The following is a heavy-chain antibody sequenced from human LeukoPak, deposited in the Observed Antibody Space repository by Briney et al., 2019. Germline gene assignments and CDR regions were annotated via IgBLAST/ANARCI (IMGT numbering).Heavy chain of an antibody. D-gene: IGHD3-10*01. CDR3: ARDEGGVRGDNYYFDY. Sequence: GGSLRLSCAASGFTFSSYGMHWVRQAPGKGLEWVAVISYDGSNKYYADSVKGRFTISRDNSKNTLYLQMNSLRAEDTAVYYCARDEGGVRGDNYYFDYWGQGTLVTVSS. CDR1: GFTFSSYG. V-gene: IGHV3-30*03. J-gene: IGHJ4*02. CDR2: ISYDGSNK.